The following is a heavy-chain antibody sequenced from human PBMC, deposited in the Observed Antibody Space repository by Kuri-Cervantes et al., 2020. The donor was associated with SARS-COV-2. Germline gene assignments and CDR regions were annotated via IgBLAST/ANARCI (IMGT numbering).Heavy chain of an antibody. Sequence: LSLTCAASGFTFSGHWIHWVRQAPGKGLEWVAVISYDGSNKYYADSVKGRFTISRDNSKNTLYLQMNSLRAEDTAVYYCSRCVWSINYYYGMDVWGQGTTVTVSS. J-gene: IGHJ6*02. V-gene: IGHV3-30*03. CDR1: GFTFSGHW. CDR3: SRCVWSINYYYGMDV. CDR2: ISYDGSNK. D-gene: IGHD2-21*01.